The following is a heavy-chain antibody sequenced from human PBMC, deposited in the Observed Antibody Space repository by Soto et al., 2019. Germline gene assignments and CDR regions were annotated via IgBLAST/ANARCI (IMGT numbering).Heavy chain of an antibody. CDR3: VRQAARNYFDF. V-gene: IGHV3-11*01. CDR1: GFTFSDYH. J-gene: IGHJ4*02. D-gene: IGHD6-6*01. Sequence: QVQLVESGGGLVKPGGSLRLSCAASGFTFSDYHMSWIRQAPGKGLDWVSYIESRGRTISYADSVKGRFTISRDNAKNSVFLQMNSLRADDTAVYYCVRQAARNYFDFWGQGTLLTVSS. CDR2: IESRGRTI.